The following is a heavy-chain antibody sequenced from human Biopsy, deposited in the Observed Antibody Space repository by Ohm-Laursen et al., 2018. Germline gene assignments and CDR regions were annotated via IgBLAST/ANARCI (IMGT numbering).Heavy chain of an antibody. D-gene: IGHD2-8*01. J-gene: IGHJ6*02. Sequence: GSLRLSCSASGFRFSGYHMNWVRQAPGKGLQWLAYIKSDSTTIYYADSVKGRFTISRDNAKNSLFLQMNSLRAEDTAIYYCARGQLMVFAMDVWGQGTTVTVSS. CDR1: GFRFSGYH. CDR3: ARGQLMVFAMDV. V-gene: IGHV3-48*01. CDR2: IKSDSTTI.